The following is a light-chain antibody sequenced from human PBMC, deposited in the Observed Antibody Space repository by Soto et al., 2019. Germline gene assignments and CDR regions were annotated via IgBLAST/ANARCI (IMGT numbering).Light chain of an antibody. V-gene: IGKV3-15*01. CDR2: VAS. Sequence: EILMMQSPATLSVSPGERATLSCRASQNVNSNLAWYQQKPGQAPRLLIYVASTRATGIPARFSGSGSGTEFTLTISSLQSEDSAVYYCQQYNNWPSWTFGQGTKVEIK. J-gene: IGKJ1*01. CDR1: QNVNSN. CDR3: QQYNNWPSWT.